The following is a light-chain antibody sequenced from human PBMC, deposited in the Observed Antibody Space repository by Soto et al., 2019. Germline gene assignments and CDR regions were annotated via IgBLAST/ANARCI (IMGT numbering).Light chain of an antibody. J-gene: IGKJ1*01. Sequence: EIVMTQSPATLSVSPGERVTLSCRASQSISTNLAWYQQKPGQAPRLLIYGASTRATGIPARFSGSGSGIEFTVTISSLQSEDFAVYYCQQYNDWPRTFGHGTKVEI. CDR3: QQYNDWPRT. CDR2: GAS. CDR1: QSISTN. V-gene: IGKV3-15*01.